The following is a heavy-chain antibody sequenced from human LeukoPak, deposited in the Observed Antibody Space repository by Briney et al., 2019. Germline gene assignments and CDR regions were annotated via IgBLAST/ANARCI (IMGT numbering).Heavy chain of an antibody. J-gene: IGHJ2*01. D-gene: IGHD6-13*01. CDR1: GDTFSSYA. CDR3: ASIIAAAGTIYWYFDL. CDR2: IIPIFGTA. V-gene: IGHV1-69*13. Sequence: PGASVKVSCKASGDTFSSYAISWVRQAPGQGLEWMGGIIPIFGTANYAQKFQGRVTITADESTSTAYMELSSLRSEDTAVYYCASIIAAAGTIYWYFDLWGRGTLVTVSS.